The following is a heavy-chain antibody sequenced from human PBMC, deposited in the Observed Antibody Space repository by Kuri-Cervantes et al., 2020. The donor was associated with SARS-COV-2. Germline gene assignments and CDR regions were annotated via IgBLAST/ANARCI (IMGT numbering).Heavy chain of an antibody. D-gene: IGHD4-17*01. CDR3: ARGLSAYGAFDY. V-gene: IGHV1-3*02. CDR2: SNAGNGNT. J-gene: IGHJ4*02. Sequence: ASVKVSCKGSGYSFTSYAMHWVRQAPGQRLEWMGWSNAGNGNTKYSQEFQGRVTITRDTSASTAYMELSSLRSEDMAVYYCARGLSAYGAFDYWGQGTLVTVSS. CDR1: GYSFTSYA.